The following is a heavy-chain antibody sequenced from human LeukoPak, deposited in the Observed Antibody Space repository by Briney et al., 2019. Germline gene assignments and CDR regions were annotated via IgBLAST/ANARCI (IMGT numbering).Heavy chain of an antibody. CDR3: ARAYSSSWYYWFDP. V-gene: IGHV3-66*01. CDR2: IYSGGST. Sequence: AGGSLRLSCAASGFTVSNNYMSWVRQAPGKGLEWVSVIYSGGSTYYADSVKGRSTISRDNSKNTLYLQMNSLRAEDTAVYYCARAYSSSWYYWFDPWGQGTLVTVSS. D-gene: IGHD6-13*01. J-gene: IGHJ5*02. CDR1: GFTVSNNY.